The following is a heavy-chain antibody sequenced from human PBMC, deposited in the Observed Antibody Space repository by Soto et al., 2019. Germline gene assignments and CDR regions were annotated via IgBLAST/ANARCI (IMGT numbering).Heavy chain of an antibody. CDR2: IYYSGST. V-gene: IGHV4-59*08. CDR1: GGSISAYY. D-gene: IGHD3-10*01. Sequence: QVQLQELGPGLTKPSETLSLTCTVSGGSISAYYWSWIRQTPGKGLEWIGYIYYSGSTNSNPSLKSRITISLDTSENQFFLKLSSVTAADTAVYYCARTAGFGFFDLWGRGTLVTVSS. CDR3: ARTAGFGFFDL. J-gene: IGHJ2*01.